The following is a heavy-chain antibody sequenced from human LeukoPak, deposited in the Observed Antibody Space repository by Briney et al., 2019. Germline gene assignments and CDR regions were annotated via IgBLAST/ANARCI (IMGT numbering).Heavy chain of an antibody. CDR2: ISSSGSTI. CDR3: ARISEYSSGWYGMVDY. CDR1: GFTFSSYE. V-gene: IGHV3-48*03. Sequence: PGGSLRLSCAASGFTFSSYEMNWVRQAPGKGLEWVSYISSSGSTIYYADSVKGRFTISRDNAKNSLYLQMNSLRAEDTAVYYCARISEYSSGWYGMVDYWGQEPWSPSPQ. J-gene: IGHJ4*01. D-gene: IGHD6-19*01.